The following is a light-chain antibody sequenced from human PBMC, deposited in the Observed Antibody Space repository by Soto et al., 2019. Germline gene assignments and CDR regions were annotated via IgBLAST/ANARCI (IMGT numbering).Light chain of an antibody. Sequence: AIQLTQSPSSLSASVGDRVTITCRASQGISSYLAWYQQKPGKAPKLLIYDVSSLESGVPSRFSGSGSGTDFTLTISSLQPEDFATYYCQQANSFPITFGQGTRLEIK. CDR1: QGISSY. V-gene: IGKV1-13*02. CDR3: QQANSFPIT. CDR2: DVS. J-gene: IGKJ5*01.